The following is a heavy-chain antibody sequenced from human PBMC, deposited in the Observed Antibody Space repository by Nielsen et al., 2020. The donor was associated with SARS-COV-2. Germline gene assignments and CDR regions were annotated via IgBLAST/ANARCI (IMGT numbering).Heavy chain of an antibody. CDR3: ARGAITMIVVVRGWFDP. J-gene: IGHJ5*02. Sequence: SETLSLTCAVSGGPISSGGYSWSWIRQPPGKGLEWIGYIYHSGSTYYNPSLKSRVTISVDTSKNQFSLKLSSVTAADTAVYYCARGAITMIVVVRGWFDPWGQGTLVTVSS. D-gene: IGHD3-22*01. CDR1: GGPISSGGYS. V-gene: IGHV4-30-2*01. CDR2: IYHSGST.